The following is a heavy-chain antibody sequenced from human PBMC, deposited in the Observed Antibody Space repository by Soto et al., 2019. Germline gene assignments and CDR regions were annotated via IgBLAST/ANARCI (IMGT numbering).Heavy chain of an antibody. V-gene: IGHV2-5*01. CDR3: ARPALAAAAPYNWFDP. CDR1: GFSLSTSGVG. J-gene: IGHJ5*02. D-gene: IGHD6-13*01. Sequence: QITLKESGPTLVKPTQTLTLTCTFSGFSLSTSGVGVGWIRQPPGKALEWLALIYWNDDKRYSASLKSRLTITKDIYRNQVALTMANTDPADTATYYCARPALAAAAPYNWFDPWGQGTLVTVSS. CDR2: IYWNDDK.